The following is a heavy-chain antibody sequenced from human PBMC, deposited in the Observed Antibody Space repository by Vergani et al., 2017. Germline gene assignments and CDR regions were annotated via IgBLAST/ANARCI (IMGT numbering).Heavy chain of an antibody. CDR2: IIPIFGTA. V-gene: IGHV1-69*01. CDR3: ASSYCGGDCYSYEYFQH. Sequence: QVQLVQSGAEVKKPGSSVKVSCKASGGTFSSYAISWVRQAPGQGLEWMGGIIPIFGTAHYAQKFQGRVTITADESTSTAYMELSSLRSEDTAVYYCASSYCGGDCYSYEYFQHWGQGTLVTVSS. CDR1: GGTFSSYA. D-gene: IGHD2-21*02. J-gene: IGHJ1*01.